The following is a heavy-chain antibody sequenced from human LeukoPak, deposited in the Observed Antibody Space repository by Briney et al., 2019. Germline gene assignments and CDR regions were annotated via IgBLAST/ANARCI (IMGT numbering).Heavy chain of an antibody. V-gene: IGHV4-34*01. J-gene: IGHJ3*02. CDR1: GGSFSGYY. CDR3: AKSNGYGLVDI. CDR2: INHVGAT. D-gene: IGHD3-10*01. Sequence: ASETLSLTCAVYGGSFSGYYWSWIRQPPEKGLEWIGEINHVGATNYSPSLKSRVTISLDTSRNQFSLKLTSVTAADTAVYYCAKSNGYGLVDIWGQGTMVTVSS.